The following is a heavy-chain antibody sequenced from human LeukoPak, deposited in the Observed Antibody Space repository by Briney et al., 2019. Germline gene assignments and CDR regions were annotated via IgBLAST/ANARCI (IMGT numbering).Heavy chain of an antibody. V-gene: IGHV1-69*05. D-gene: IGHD6-6*01. Sequence: SVKVSCKASGGTFSSYAISWVRQAPGQGLEWMGGIIPIFGTANYAQKFQGRVTITTGESTSTAYMELSSLRSEDTAVYYCARSNGSSYWFDPWGQGTLVTVSS. J-gene: IGHJ5*02. CDR2: IIPIFGTA. CDR3: ARSNGSSYWFDP. CDR1: GGTFSSYA.